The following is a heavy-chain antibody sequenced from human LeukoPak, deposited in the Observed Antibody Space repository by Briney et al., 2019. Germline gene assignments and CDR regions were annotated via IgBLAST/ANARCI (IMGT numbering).Heavy chain of an antibody. J-gene: IGHJ6*02. D-gene: IGHD6-19*01. CDR2: IQSDGSEK. CDR3: ARDSAVATYYGADV. V-gene: IGHV3-7*01. CDR1: GFNFRSYW. Sequence: PGGSLRLSCAASGFNFRSYWMSWVRQAPGKGLEWVANIQSDGSEKNYVDSVQGRFTISRDNAKTSLYLQMNSLRADDTAVYYCARDSAVATYYGADVWGQGITVTVSS.